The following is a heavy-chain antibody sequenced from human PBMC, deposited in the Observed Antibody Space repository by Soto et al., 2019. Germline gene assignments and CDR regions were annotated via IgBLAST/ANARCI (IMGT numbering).Heavy chain of an antibody. J-gene: IGHJ5*02. CDR2: IYWDDDK. D-gene: IGHD2-15*01. Sequence: QITLKESGPTLVKPTQTLTLTCTFSGFSLTTSGMGVGWIRQPPGRALEWLALIYWDDDKRYSPSLKSRLTITKDTAKNQVVLRMTNMDPVDTATYYCVRSRRLCDDGICYYSWFDPWGQGALVTVSS. CDR3: VRSRRLCDDGICYYSWFDP. V-gene: IGHV2-5*02. CDR1: GFSLTTSGMG.